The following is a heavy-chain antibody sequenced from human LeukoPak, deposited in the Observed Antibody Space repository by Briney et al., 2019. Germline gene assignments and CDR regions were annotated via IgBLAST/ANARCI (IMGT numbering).Heavy chain of an antibody. Sequence: ASVKVSCKASGYTFTDYYMEWVRQAPGHGLEWMGWINPNSGGTNYAQKFQGRVTMTRDTSISTAYMELSRLRSDDTAVYYCARVRSYCTNGVCYWDLDYWGQGTLVTVSS. V-gene: IGHV1-2*02. CDR1: GYTFTDYY. CDR3: ARVRSYCTNGVCYWDLDY. CDR2: INPNSGGT. D-gene: IGHD2-8*01. J-gene: IGHJ4*02.